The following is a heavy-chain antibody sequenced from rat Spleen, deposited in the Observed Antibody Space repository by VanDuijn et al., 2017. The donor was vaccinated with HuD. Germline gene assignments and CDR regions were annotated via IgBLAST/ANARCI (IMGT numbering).Heavy chain of an antibody. Sequence: QVQLKESGPGLVQPSQTLSLTCSVSGFSLSNYGVIWVRQPPGKGLEWMGVIWGNGSPNYNSAFKSRLSISGDTSKSQVYLKMNSLQTEDTATYYCARADIGAIYTDGIWGQGVMVTVSS. D-gene: IGHD1-2*01. CDR1: GFSLSNYG. J-gene: IGHJ2*01. CDR2: IWGNGSP. CDR3: ARADIGAIYTDGI. V-gene: IGHV2-13*01.